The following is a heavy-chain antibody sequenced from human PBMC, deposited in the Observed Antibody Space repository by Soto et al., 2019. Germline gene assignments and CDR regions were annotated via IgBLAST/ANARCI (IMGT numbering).Heavy chain of an antibody. CDR2: LNGDGSST. Sequence: PGGSLRLSCAASGFTFSNYWMHWVRQAPGKGLVWVSRLNGDGSSTSYADSVKGRFTISRDNTKNTLYLHMNSLRAEDTAAYYCAGRDCTNGVCYFYWGQGTLVTVSS. D-gene: IGHD2-8*01. V-gene: IGHV3-74*01. CDR3: AGRDCTNGVCYFY. CDR1: GFTFSNYW. J-gene: IGHJ4*02.